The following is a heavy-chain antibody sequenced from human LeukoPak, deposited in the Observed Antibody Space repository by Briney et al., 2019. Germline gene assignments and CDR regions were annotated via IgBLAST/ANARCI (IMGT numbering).Heavy chain of an antibody. J-gene: IGHJ5*02. Sequence: SETLSLTCTVSGGSISSYYWRWIRQPAGKGLEWIGRIYTSGSTNYNPSLKSRVTMSVDTSKNQFSLKLSSVTAADTAVYYCARHDSRDYNMNWFDPWGQGTLVTVSS. CDR3: ARHDSRDYNMNWFDP. V-gene: IGHV4-4*07. CDR1: GGSISSYY. CDR2: IYTSGST. D-gene: IGHD4-11*01.